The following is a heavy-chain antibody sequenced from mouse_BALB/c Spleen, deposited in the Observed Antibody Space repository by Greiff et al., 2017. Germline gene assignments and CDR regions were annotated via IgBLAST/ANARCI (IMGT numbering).Heavy chain of an antibody. Sequence: EVHLVESGPGLVKPSQSLSLTCTVTGYSITSDYAWNWIRQFPGNKLEWMGYISYSGSTSYNPSLKSRISITRDTSKNQFFLQLNSVTTEDTATYYCARSNPWFAYWGQGTLVTVSA. CDR2: ISYSGST. V-gene: IGHV3-2*02. J-gene: IGHJ3*01. CDR3: ARSNPWFAY. D-gene: IGHD4-1*01. CDR1: GYSITSDYA.